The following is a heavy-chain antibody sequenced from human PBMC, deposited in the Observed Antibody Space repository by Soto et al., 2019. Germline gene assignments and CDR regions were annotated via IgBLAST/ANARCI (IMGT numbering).Heavy chain of an antibody. J-gene: IGHJ6*02. D-gene: IGHD6-13*01. V-gene: IGHV1-18*01. Sequence: ASVKVSCKASGYTFTSYGISWVRQAPGQGLEWMGWISAYNGNTNYAQKLQGRVTMTTDTSTSTAYMELRSLRSDDTAVYYCAIGYSSSWYGSDYYYYGMDVWGQGTTVTVSS. CDR2: ISAYNGNT. CDR1: GYTFTSYG. CDR3: AIGYSSSWYGSDYYYYGMDV.